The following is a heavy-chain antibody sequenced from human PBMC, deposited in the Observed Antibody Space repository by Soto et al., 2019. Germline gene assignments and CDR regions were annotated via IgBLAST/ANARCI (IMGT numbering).Heavy chain of an antibody. J-gene: IGHJ5*02. CDR3: ASYTVRGVSHWFDP. V-gene: IGHV4-59*01. D-gene: IGHD3-10*01. Sequence: SETLSLTCTVSGGSISSYYWSWIRQPPGKGLEWIGYIYYSGSTNYNPSLKSRVTISVDTSKNQFSLKLSSVTAADTAVYYCASYTVRGVSHWFDPWGQGTLVTVSS. CDR1: GGSISSYY. CDR2: IYYSGST.